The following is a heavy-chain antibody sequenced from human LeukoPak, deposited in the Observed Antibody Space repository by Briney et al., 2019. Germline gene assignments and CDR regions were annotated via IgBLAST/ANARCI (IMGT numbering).Heavy chain of an antibody. CDR3: ARGGYSFDY. Sequence: GVSLRLSYAASGFSLSGYWMSWVRQAPGKALEWVARLHADGNEKYYVDSVKGRFTVSRDNAKNSLYLQMNSVVVEDTAVYYCARGGYSFDYLGQGTLVTVSS. CDR2: LHADGNEK. CDR1: GFSLSGYW. D-gene: IGHD5-12*01. V-gene: IGHV3-7*01. J-gene: IGHJ4*02.